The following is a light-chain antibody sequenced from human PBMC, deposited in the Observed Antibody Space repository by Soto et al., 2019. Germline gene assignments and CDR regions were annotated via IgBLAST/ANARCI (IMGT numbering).Light chain of an antibody. J-gene: IGLJ1*01. V-gene: IGLV2-14*01. CDR2: DVN. CDR3: TSYTTSSLYV. CDR1: SSDVGAYNY. Sequence: QSALTQPASVSGSPGQSLTISCTGTSSDVGAYNYVSWYQQHPGKAPKLIIYDVNNRPSGVSNRLSGAKSGNTASLTISGLQAEDEADYYCTSYTTSSLYVFGTGTKLTVL.